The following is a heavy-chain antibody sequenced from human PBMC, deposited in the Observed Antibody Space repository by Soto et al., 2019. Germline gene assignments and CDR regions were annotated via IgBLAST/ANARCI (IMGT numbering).Heavy chain of an antibody. Sequence: SETLSLTCTVSGGPITTGGYYWSWIRQHPGKGLEWIGNILYSGNTYYNTSLRGRVTISLDTSKNQLSLKLTSVSAADTAVYYCASRSTYYYYIDYWGQGTMVTVSS. J-gene: IGHJ4*02. CDR3: ASRSTYYYYIDY. CDR1: GGPITTGGYY. CDR2: ILYSGNT. V-gene: IGHV4-31*03. D-gene: IGHD1-26*01.